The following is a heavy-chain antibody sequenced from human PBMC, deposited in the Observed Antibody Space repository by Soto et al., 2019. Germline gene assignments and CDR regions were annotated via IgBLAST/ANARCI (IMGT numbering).Heavy chain of an antibody. CDR3: ARGEEGGVVPAAFLVDV. J-gene: IGHJ6*02. D-gene: IGHD2-2*01. CDR2: IIPIFGTA. CDR1: GGTFSSYA. V-gene: IGHV1-69*01. Sequence: QVQLVQSGAEVKKPGSSVKVSCKASGGTFSSYAISWVRQAPGQGLEWMGGIIPIFGTANYAQKFQGRVTITAAESTSTAYMEVSSLSSEDAAGYYCARGEEGGVVPAAFLVDVWGQGTTVTVSS.